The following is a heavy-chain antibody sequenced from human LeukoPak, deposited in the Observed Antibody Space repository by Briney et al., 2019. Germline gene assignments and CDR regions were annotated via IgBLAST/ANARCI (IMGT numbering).Heavy chain of an antibody. CDR1: GFTFSDYY. V-gene: IGHV3-11*06. CDR3: ARPRGSGSYYDNWFDP. J-gene: IGHJ5*02. Sequence: GGFLRLSCAASGFTFSDYYMSWIRQAPGKGLEWVSYISSSSSYTNYADSVKGRFTISRDNAKNSLYLQMNCLRAEDTAVYYCARPRGSGSYYDNWFDPWGQGTLVTVSS. D-gene: IGHD3-10*01. CDR2: ISSSSSYT.